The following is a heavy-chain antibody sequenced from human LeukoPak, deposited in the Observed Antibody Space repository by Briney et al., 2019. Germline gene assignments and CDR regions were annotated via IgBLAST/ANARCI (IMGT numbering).Heavy chain of an antibody. V-gene: IGHV4-34*01. CDR1: GGSFSGCY. Sequence: SETLSLTCAVYGGSFSGCYWSWIRQPPGKGLEWIGEINHSGSTNYNPSLKSRVTISVDTSKNQFSLKLSSVTAADTAVYYCARGRIQLWLRYYYMDVWGKGTTVTISS. D-gene: IGHD5-18*01. CDR3: ARGRIQLWLRYYYMDV. CDR2: INHSGST. J-gene: IGHJ6*03.